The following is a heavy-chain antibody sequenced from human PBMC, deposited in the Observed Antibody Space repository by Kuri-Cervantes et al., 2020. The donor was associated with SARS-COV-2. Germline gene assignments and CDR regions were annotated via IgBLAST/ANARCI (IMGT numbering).Heavy chain of an antibody. J-gene: IGHJ4*02. D-gene: IGHD4-23*01. CDR2: ISSSSYI. V-gene: IGHV3-21*01. CDR3: ARTLLTTVVNGEDY. CDR1: GFTFRSYS. Sequence: GGSLRLSCAASGFTFRSYSMNWVRQAPGKGLEWVSSISSSSYIYYADSVKGRFTISRDNAKNSLYLQMNSLRAEDTAVYYCARTLLTTVVNGEDYWGQGTLVTVSS.